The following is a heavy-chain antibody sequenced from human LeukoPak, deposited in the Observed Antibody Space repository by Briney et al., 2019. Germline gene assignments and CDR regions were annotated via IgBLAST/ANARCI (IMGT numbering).Heavy chain of an antibody. Sequence: GGSLRLSCAASGFSFSSYYMSWVRQAPGKGLEWVALINPDGNERYNVDSVKGRFTISRDNARNPLYLQMDSLRDDDTAMYFCTRDLAAVPGPRMDVWGQGTTVTVSS. CDR2: INPDGNER. CDR3: TRDLAAVPGPRMDV. CDR1: GFSFSSYY. D-gene: IGHD6-19*01. J-gene: IGHJ6*02. V-gene: IGHV3-7*03.